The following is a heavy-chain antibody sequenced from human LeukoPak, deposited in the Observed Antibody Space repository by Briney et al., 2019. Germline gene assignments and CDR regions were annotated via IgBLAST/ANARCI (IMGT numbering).Heavy chain of an antibody. CDR1: GGSISSYY. CDR2: IYYSGST. CDR3: ARFGSGWYYFDH. J-gene: IGHJ4*02. V-gene: IGHV4-59*12. D-gene: IGHD6-19*01. Sequence: PSETLSLTCTVSGGSISSYYWSWIRQPPGKGLEWIGYIYYSGSTNYNPSLKSRVTISVDTSKNQFSLKLSSVTAADTAVYCCARFGSGWYYFDHWGQGTLVTVSS.